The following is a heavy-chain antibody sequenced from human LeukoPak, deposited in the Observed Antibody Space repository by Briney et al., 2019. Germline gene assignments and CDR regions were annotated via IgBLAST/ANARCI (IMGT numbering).Heavy chain of an antibody. Sequence: SETLSLTCDVSGGSVTSTNWWTWVRQPSGKGLEWIGDIYYSGSTNYKSSLNSRVTMSVDTSKNQFSLKLSSVTAADTAVYHCARVCPYCSGGSWYAFDIWGQGTTVTVSS. V-gene: IGHV4-4*02. CDR2: IYYSGST. J-gene: IGHJ3*02. CDR3: ARVCPYCSGGSWYAFDI. CDR1: GGSVTSTNW. D-gene: IGHD2-15*01.